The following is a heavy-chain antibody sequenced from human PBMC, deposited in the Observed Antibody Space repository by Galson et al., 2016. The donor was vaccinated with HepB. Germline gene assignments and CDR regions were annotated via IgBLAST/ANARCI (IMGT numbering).Heavy chain of an antibody. D-gene: IGHD3-10*01. V-gene: IGHV3-11*05. CDR3: SRDLSTGGVIIPYSYSYYGVDV. Sequence: SLRLSCAASGFTFSDYYMSWIRQAPGEGLEWVAYISVSGTYTNYADSVKGRFTISRENAKNSLYLQMNSLRAEDTAIYYCSRDLSTGGVIIPYSYSYYGVDVWGQGTTVTVSS. CDR2: ISVSGTYT. J-gene: IGHJ6*02. CDR1: GFTFSDYY.